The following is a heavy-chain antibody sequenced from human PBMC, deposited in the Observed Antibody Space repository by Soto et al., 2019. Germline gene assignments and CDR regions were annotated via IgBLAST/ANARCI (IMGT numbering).Heavy chain of an antibody. CDR2: ISPHTGGT. Sequence: ASVKVSCKASGYTFNRYYMHWVRQAPGPGLEWMGWISPHTGGTTYAQNFQGRVTMTRDTSVSTAFMELGRLESDDTAVYYCARVSQMVINPYYYPMGVWGQGTTVTGSS. J-gene: IGHJ6*02. CDR3: ARVSQMVINPYYYPMGV. V-gene: IGHV1-2*02. CDR1: GYTFNRYY. D-gene: IGHD3-22*01.